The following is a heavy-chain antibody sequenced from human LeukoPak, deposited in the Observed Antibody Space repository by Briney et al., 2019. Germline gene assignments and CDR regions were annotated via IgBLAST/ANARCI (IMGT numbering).Heavy chain of an antibody. Sequence: GASVTVSFRASGYTFTGYYMHWVRQAPGQGLEWMGWINPNSGDTNYAQKFQGRVTMTRDTSINTAYMELSRLRTDDTAVYYCAKNPYEYYFDYWGQGTLVTVSS. CDR1: GYTFTGYY. V-gene: IGHV1-2*02. CDR3: AKNPYEYYFDY. D-gene: IGHD5-12*01. CDR2: INPNSGDT. J-gene: IGHJ4*02.